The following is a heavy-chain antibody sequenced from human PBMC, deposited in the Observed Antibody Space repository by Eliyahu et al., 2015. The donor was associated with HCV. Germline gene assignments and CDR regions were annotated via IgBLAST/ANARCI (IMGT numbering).Heavy chain of an antibody. J-gene: IGHJ4*02. CDR3: ARVRGVAAAGTGTNDY. CDR1: GGSFSGYY. Sequence: QVQLQQWGAGLLKPSETLSXTCAVXGGSFSGYYWSWXRXPPGKGLEWIGEXNQSGSTXYXPSLKSRVTISVDTSKNQFSLKLSSVTAADTAVYYCARVRGVAAAGTGTNDYWGQGTLVTVSS. CDR2: XNQSGST. V-gene: IGHV4-34*01. D-gene: IGHD6-13*01.